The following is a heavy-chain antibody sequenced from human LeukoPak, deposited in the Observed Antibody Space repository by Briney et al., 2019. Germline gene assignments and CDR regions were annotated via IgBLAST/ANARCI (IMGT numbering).Heavy chain of an antibody. CDR2: IWYDGGNK. J-gene: IGHJ4*02. CDR1: GFTFSSYG. Sequence: PGRSLRLSCAASGFTFSSYGMHWVRQAPGKGLEWVAVIWYDGGNKYYADSVKGRFTISRDNSKNTLCLQMDSLRAEDTAVYYCAREGQVLVVYAGDYYFDYWGQGTLVTVSS. D-gene: IGHD2-8*02. CDR3: AREGQVLVVYAGDYYFDY. V-gene: IGHV3-33*01.